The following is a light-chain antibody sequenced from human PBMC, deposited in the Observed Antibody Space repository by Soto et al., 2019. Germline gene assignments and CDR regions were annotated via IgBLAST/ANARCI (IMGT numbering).Light chain of an antibody. CDR1: QSVSSN. Sequence: EIVMMQSPATLSVSPGERATLSCRASQSVSSNLAWYQQKPGQAPRLLIYGASTRATGIPARFSGSGSGTVFTLTISSLQSEDFAVYYCQHYNNWPRTFGQGTKVEIK. V-gene: IGKV3-15*01. CDR2: GAS. J-gene: IGKJ1*01. CDR3: QHYNNWPRT.